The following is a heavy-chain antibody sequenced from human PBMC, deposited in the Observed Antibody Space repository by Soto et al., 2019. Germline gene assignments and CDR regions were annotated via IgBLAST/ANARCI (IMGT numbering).Heavy chain of an antibody. D-gene: IGHD5-18*01. CDR3: ARGGVTADY. J-gene: IGHJ4*02. Sequence: SETLSLTCTVSGGSISSSGYSWSWIRQPPGKGLECIGYISHSGSTYYNPSLKSRVTISVDRSKNQFSLKLSSVTAADTAVYYCARGGVTADYWGQGTLVTVSS. CDR1: GGSISSSGYS. CDR2: ISHSGST. V-gene: IGHV4-30-2*01.